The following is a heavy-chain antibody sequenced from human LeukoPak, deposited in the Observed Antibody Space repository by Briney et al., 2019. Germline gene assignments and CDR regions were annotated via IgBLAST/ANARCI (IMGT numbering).Heavy chain of an antibody. CDR2: IYYSGST. Sequence: SETLSLTCTVSGGSISSYYWSWIRQPPGKGLEWIGYIYYSGSTNYNPSLKSRVTISVDTSKNQFSLNLNSVTAADTAVYYCARGVDYDFWSGTLFDPWGQGPWSASPQ. CDR1: GGSISSYY. D-gene: IGHD3-3*01. CDR3: ARGVDYDFWSGTLFDP. V-gene: IGHV4-59*01. J-gene: IGHJ5*02.